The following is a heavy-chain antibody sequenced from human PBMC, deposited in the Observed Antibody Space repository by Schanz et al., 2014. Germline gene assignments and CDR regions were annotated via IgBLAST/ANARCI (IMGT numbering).Heavy chain of an antibody. CDR3: ARSTYDFWSAFDY. CDR2: VYHSGVT. Sequence: QVQLQESGPGLVKPSETLSLTCSVSGGSISIYYWSWIRQPAGKGLEWIGYVYHSGVTTYKSSLKSGVSIPVDTIKTQSSRNRTSLTAADTAVYYCARSTYDFWSAFDYWGQGILVAVSS. D-gene: IGHD3-3*01. CDR1: GGSISIYY. J-gene: IGHJ4*02. V-gene: IGHV4-59*08.